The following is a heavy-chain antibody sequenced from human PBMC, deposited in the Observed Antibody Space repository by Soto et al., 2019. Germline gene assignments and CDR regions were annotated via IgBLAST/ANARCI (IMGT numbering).Heavy chain of an antibody. D-gene: IGHD6-19*01. J-gene: IGHJ4*02. Sequence: QLQLQESGSGLVKPSQTLSLTCAVSGGSISSGGYSWSWIRQPPVKGLEWIGYIYHSGSTYYNPSLESRVTISVDRSKNQFSLKLSSVTAADTAVYYCARAGGLGAVAADYWGQGTLVTVSS. V-gene: IGHV4-30-2*01. CDR1: GGSISSGGYS. CDR3: ARAGGLGAVAADY. CDR2: IYHSGST.